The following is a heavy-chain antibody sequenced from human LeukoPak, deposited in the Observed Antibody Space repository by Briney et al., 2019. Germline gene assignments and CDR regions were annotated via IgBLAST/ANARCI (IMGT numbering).Heavy chain of an antibody. V-gene: IGHV1-8*01. CDR2: MNPNSGNT. Sequence: ASVKVSCKASGYSFTSYDINWVRQATGQGLEWMGWMNPNSGNTGSAQKFQGRVTLTMNTSISTAYMELSNLRSEDTAVYYCARRVAAGGTCMGYWGQGTLVTVSS. D-gene: IGHD6-13*01. CDR3: ARRVAAGGTCMGY. J-gene: IGHJ4*02. CDR1: GYSFTSYD.